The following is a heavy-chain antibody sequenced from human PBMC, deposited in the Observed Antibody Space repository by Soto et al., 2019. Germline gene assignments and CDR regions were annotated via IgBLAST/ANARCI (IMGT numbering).Heavy chain of an antibody. Sequence: QLQLQESGPGLVKPSETLSLTCTVSGGSISSSSYYWGWIRQPPGKGLEWIGSISYSGSTYYNPSPTSRVPISVDTSKDQFSRKLSSVTAAGPAVYDCARQSARYYNWSDPWGQGTLVTVSS. D-gene: IGHD1-26*01. CDR2: ISYSGST. CDR3: ARQSARYYNWSDP. V-gene: IGHV4-39*01. J-gene: IGHJ5*02. CDR1: GGSISSSSYY.